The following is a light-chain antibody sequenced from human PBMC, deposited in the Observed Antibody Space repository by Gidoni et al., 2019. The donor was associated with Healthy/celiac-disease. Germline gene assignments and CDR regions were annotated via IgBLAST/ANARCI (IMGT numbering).Light chain of an antibody. Sequence: IRITQSPSSLSASTGDRVTITCRASQGISSDLAWYQQKPGKAPKLLIYAASTLQSGVPSRFSGSGSGTDFTLTISCLQSEDFATYYCQQYYSYPLTFXPXTKVDIK. CDR3: QQYYSYPLT. CDR2: AAS. J-gene: IGKJ3*01. V-gene: IGKV1-8*01. CDR1: QGISSD.